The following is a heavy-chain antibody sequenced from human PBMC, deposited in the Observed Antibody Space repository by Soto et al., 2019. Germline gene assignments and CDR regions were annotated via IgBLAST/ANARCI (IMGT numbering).Heavy chain of an antibody. Sequence: VQLVESGGGLVKPGSSLRLSCAASGFTFTNAWMNWVRQSPGKGLEWVGRIKKISEGGTTNYSTPVKGRFTISRDDSRITVYLEMNSLKIEDTAVYYCTTEFFGVVTSVTPDNYWGQGTLVTVSS. CDR1: GFTFTNAW. D-gene: IGHD2-21*02. V-gene: IGHV3-15*01. CDR3: TTEFFGVVTSVTPDNY. CDR2: IKKISEGGTT. J-gene: IGHJ4*02.